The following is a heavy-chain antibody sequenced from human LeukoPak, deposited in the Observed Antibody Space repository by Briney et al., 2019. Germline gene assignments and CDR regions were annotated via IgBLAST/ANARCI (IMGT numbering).Heavy chain of an antibody. CDR3: AKGGSYYDSRLDY. V-gene: IGHV3-30*18. CDR1: GFTFSSYA. D-gene: IGHD3-22*01. CDR2: ISYDGNNK. Sequence: PGGSLRLSCAASGFTFSSYAMSWVRQAPGKGLEWVALISYDGNNKYYADSVKGRFTISRDNSKNTLYLQMNSLRAEDTAVYYCAKGGSYYDSRLDYWGQGTLVTVSS. J-gene: IGHJ4*02.